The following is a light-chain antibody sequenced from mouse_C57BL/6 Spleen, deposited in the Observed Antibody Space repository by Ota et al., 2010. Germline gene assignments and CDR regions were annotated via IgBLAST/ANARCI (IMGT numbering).Light chain of an antibody. CDR1: QGISNY. J-gene: IGKJ5*01. V-gene: IGKV10-94*01. CDR3: QQYSXLPLT. Sequence: DIQMTQTTSSLSASLGDRVTISCSASQGISNYLNWYQQKPDGTVKLLISYTSSLHSGVPSRFSGSGSGTDYSLTISNLESRRYCHYYCQQYSXLPLTFGAGTKLXL. CDR2: YTS.